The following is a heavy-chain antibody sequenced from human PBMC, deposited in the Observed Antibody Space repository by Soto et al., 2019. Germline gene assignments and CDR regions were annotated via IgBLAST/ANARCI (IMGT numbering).Heavy chain of an antibody. D-gene: IGHD1-1*01. CDR3: ARGRYGDY. CDR1: GYTFTSYG. CDR2: ISAHNGNT. Sequence: QVHLVQSGAEVKKPGASVKVSCKASGYTFTSYGITWVRQAPGQGLEWMGWISAHNGNTDYAQKLQGRVIVTRDTSTSTAYMVLRSLISDVTAVYYCARGRYGDYWGQGALVTVSS. J-gene: IGHJ4*02. V-gene: IGHV1-18*01.